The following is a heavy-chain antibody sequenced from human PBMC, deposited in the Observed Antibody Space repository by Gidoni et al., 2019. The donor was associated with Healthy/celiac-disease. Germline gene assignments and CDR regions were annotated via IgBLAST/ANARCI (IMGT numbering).Heavy chain of an antibody. V-gene: IGHV3-33*01. CDR2: IWYDGSNK. J-gene: IGHJ6*02. CDR3: ARGNGYCSSTSCSYYGMDV. Sequence: QVQLVESGGGVVQPGRSLRLSCAASGFTFSSYGIHWVRQAPGKGLESGEVIWYDGSNKYYADSVKGRFTISRENSKNTLYLQMNSLRAEDTAVYYCARGNGYCSSTSCSYYGMDVWGQGTTVTVSS. D-gene: IGHD2-2*03. CDR1: GFTFSSYG.